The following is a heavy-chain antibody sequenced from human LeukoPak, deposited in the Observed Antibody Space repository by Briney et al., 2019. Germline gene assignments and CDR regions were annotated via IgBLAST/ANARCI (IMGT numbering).Heavy chain of an antibody. Sequence: GSLRLSCVASGFPFSSYWMTWVRRAPGKGLEWVANIKQDGSKKSYVDSVKGRFTISRDNAKNSLYLQMNSLRAEDTAICYCTRVGYIDEGIDYWGQGTLVTVSS. J-gene: IGHJ4*02. D-gene: IGHD5-24*01. CDR1: GFPFSSYW. CDR3: TRVGYIDEGIDY. V-gene: IGHV3-7*04. CDR2: IKQDGSKK.